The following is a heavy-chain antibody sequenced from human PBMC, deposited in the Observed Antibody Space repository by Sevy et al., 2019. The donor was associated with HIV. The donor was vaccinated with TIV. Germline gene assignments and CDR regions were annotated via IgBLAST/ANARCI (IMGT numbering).Heavy chain of an antibody. CDR1: GYTFTYYY. V-gene: IGHV1-2*02. D-gene: IGHD2-15*01. J-gene: IGHJ5*02. CDR2: INPSSGGT. Sequence: ASVKVSCETSGYTFTYYYIHWVRQAPGQGLEWMEWINPSSGGTQDAQKFQGRVSVTSDTSRGTSYMELRRLRSDDTALYYCARQVDNWFDPWGQGTPVNVSS. CDR3: ARQVDNWFDP.